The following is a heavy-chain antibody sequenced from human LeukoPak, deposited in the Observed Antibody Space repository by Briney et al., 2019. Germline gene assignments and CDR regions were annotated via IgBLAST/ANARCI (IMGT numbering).Heavy chain of an antibody. J-gene: IGHJ4*02. CDR2: ISWNSGSI. V-gene: IGHV3-9*01. CDR1: GFTFDDYA. D-gene: IGHD6-13*01. CDR3: AKDGQVGAAALGIYYFDY. Sequence: GGSLRLSCAASGFTFDDYAMHWVRQAPGKGLEWGSGISWNSGSIGYADSVKGRFTISRDNAKNSLYLQMNSLRAEDTALYYCAKDGQVGAAALGIYYFDYWGQGTLVTVSS.